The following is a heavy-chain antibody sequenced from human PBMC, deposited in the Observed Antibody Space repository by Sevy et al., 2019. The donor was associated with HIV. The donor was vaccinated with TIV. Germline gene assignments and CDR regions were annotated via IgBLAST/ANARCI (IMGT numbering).Heavy chain of an antibody. V-gene: IGHV3-33*01. CDR2: IWYDGSNK. CDR1: GFTFSSYG. D-gene: IGHD6-19*01. CDR3: ARDSKYSSGWKDTAPKYFDY. Sequence: GGSLRLSCAASGFTFSSYGMHWVRQAPGKGLEWVAVIWYDGSNKYYADSVKGRFTISRDNSKNTLYLQMNSLRAEDMAGYYGARDSKYSSGWKDTAPKYFDYWGQGTLVTVSS. J-gene: IGHJ4*02.